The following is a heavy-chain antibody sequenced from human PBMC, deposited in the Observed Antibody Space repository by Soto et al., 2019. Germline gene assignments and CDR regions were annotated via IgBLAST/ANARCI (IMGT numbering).Heavy chain of an antibody. Sequence: AGGSLRLSCAASGLIFDNYWMSWLRQAPGKGLEWVANINQDGSEEYYVDSVKGRFTISRDNAKDSVYMQMNNLRAEDTAVYYCARRSEAFARGGSFDNWGRGTLVT. V-gene: IGHV3-7*01. D-gene: IGHD2-21*01. J-gene: IGHJ4*02. CDR3: ARRSEAFARGGSFDN. CDR2: INQDGSEE. CDR1: GLIFDNYW.